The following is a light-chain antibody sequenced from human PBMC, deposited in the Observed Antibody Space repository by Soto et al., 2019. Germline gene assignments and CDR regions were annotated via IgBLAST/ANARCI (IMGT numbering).Light chain of an antibody. CDR1: SSDVGGYNY. J-gene: IGLJ2*01. V-gene: IGLV2-8*01. Sequence: QSVLTQPPSASGSPGQSVTISCTGTSSDVGGYNYVSWYQQYPGKAPKLMIYEVNKRPSGVPDRFSGSKSGNTASLTVSGLQAEDEADYYCNSHADSNTLVFGGGTKVTVL. CDR3: NSHADSNTLV. CDR2: EVN.